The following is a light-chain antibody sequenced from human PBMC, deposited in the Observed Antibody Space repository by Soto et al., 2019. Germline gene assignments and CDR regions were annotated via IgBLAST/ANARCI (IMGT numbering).Light chain of an antibody. V-gene: IGKV2-28*01. Sequence: DIVMTQSPLSLPVTPGEPASISCRSSQSLLHSNGYNYLDWYLQKPGQYPHLLIYLGSNRASGVTDRFSGSGSGTDFTLKISRVEAEDVGVYYCMQAIQTFPFGQGTRLEIK. CDR3: MQAIQTFP. CDR1: QSLLHSNGYNY. CDR2: LGS. J-gene: IGKJ5*01.